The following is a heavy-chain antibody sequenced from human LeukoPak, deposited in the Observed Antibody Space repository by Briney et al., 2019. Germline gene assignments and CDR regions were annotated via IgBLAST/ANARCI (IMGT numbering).Heavy chain of an antibody. V-gene: IGHV3-48*03. CDR3: TKSDCSSTSCHTSDY. J-gene: IGHJ4*02. Sequence: GGSLRLSCAASGFTFSSYEMSWVRQAPGKGLEWVSYISSSGSSIYYADSVKGRLTISRDNAKNSLYLQMNSLRPEDTALYYCTKSDCSSTSCHTSDYWGQGTLVTVPS. CDR2: ISSSGSSI. D-gene: IGHD2-2*02. CDR1: GFTFSSYE.